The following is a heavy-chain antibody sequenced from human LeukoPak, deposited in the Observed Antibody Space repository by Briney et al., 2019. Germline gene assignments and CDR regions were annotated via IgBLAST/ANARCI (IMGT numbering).Heavy chain of an antibody. CDR1: GFTFSSYG. CDR3: AKDLYDIVVVPAALNFDY. D-gene: IGHD2-2*01. J-gene: IGHJ4*02. V-gene: IGHV3-30*18. CDR2: ISYDGSNK. Sequence: QPGGSLRLSCAASGFTFSSYGMHWVRQAPGKGLEWVAVISYDGSNKYYADSVKGRFTISRDNSKNTLYLQMNSLRAEGTAVYYCAKDLYDIVVVPAALNFDYWGQGTLVTVSS.